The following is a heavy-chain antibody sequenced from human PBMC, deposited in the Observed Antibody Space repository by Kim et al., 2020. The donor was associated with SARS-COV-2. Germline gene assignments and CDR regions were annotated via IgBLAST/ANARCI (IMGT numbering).Heavy chain of an antibody. CDR2: T. V-gene: IGHV3-64*01. J-gene: IGHJ6*02. CDR3: ARDTAIYGMDV. D-gene: IGHD5-18*01. Sequence: TDYANTVKGRFTIARDNTENTLYLQMGSLRAEDMAVYYCARDTAIYGMDVWGQGTSVSVSS.